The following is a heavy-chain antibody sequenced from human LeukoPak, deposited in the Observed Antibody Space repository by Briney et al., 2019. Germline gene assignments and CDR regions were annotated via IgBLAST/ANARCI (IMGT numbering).Heavy chain of an antibody. D-gene: IGHD3-9*01. CDR2: IRYGGNNK. Sequence: PGGTLRLSCAASGFTFNTYGMHWVRQAPGKGLEWVTFIRYGGNNKYFADSVKGRFTISRDNSKNTLYLQMNSLRAEDTAVYYCASAPYDILTGQNWYFDLWGRGTVVTVSS. CDR3: ASAPYDILTGQNWYFDL. V-gene: IGHV3-30*02. J-gene: IGHJ2*01. CDR1: GFTFNTYG.